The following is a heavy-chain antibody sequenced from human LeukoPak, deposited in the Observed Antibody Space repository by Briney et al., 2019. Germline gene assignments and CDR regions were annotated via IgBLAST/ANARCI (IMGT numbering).Heavy chain of an antibody. D-gene: IGHD6-6*01. Sequence: ASVKVSCKASGYTFTSYGISWVRQAPGQGLEWMGWISAYNGNTNYAQKLQGRVTMTTDTSTSTAYMELRSLRSDDTAVYYCASTLFEYSSPKYFDYWGQGTLVTVSS. J-gene: IGHJ4*02. V-gene: IGHV1-18*01. CDR1: GYTFTSYG. CDR2: ISAYNGNT. CDR3: ASTLFEYSSPKYFDY.